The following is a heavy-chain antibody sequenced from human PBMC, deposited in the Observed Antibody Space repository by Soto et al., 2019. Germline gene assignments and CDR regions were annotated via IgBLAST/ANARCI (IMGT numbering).Heavy chain of an antibody. CDR2: IYYSGST. J-gene: IGHJ5*02. CDR1: GGSISSGDYY. Sequence: TLSLTCTVSGGSISSGDYYWSWIRQPPGKGLEWIGYIYYSGSTYYNPSLNSRVTISVDTSKNQFSLKLSSVTAADTAVYYCARLVQLLQGRWFDPWGQGTLVTVSS. CDR3: ARLVQLLQGRWFDP. D-gene: IGHD1-1*01. V-gene: IGHV4-30-4*01.